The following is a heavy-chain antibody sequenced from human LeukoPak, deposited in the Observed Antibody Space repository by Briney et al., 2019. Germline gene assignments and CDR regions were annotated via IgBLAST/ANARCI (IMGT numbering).Heavy chain of an antibody. J-gene: IGHJ4*02. D-gene: IGHD3-22*01. V-gene: IGHV3-23*01. CDR3: AKDQDYYDSSGGLDY. CDR2: ISGSGGST. CDR1: GFTFSSYA. Sequence: GGSLRLSCAASGFTFSSYAMSWVRQAPGKGLEWVSAISGSGGSTYYADSVKGRFTISRDNSKNTLYLQMNSLRAEDTAVYYCAKDQDYYDSSGGLDYWGQGTLVTVSS.